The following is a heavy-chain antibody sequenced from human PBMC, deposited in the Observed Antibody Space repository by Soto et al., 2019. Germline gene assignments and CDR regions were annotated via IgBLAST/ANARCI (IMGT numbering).Heavy chain of an antibody. Sequence: QVQLQQWGAGLLKPSETLSLTCAVYGGSFSGYYWSWIRQPPGKGLEWIGEINHSGSTNYNPSLKSRVTISVDTSKNQFSLKLSSVTAADTAVYYCARGRGDIVVVPARYVNFDYWGQGTLVTVSS. CDR3: ARGRGDIVVVPARYVNFDY. D-gene: IGHD2-2*01. CDR2: INHSGST. V-gene: IGHV4-34*01. J-gene: IGHJ4*02. CDR1: GGSFSGYY.